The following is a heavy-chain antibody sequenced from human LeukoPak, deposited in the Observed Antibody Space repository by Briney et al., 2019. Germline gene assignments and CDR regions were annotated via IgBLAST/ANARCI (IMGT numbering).Heavy chain of an antibody. CDR2: IIPIFGTA. CDR3: ARIVVVNPSLEEYYFDY. V-gene: IGHV1-69*01. Sequence: SVKVSCKASGGTFSSYAISWVRQAPGQGLEWMGGIIPIFGTANYAQKFQGRVTITADESTGTAYMELSSLRSEDTAVYYCARIVVVNPSLEEYYFDYWGQGTLVTVSS. CDR1: GGTFSSYA. J-gene: IGHJ4*01. D-gene: IGHD3-22*01.